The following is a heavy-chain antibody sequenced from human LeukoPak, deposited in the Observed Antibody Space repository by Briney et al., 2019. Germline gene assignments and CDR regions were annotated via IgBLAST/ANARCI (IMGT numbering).Heavy chain of an antibody. CDR3: ARARGYYYYYYMDV. V-gene: IGHV1-8*01. CDR1: GYTFTRYD. J-gene: IGHJ6*03. CDR2: INPNSGNT. Sequence: ASVKVSCKASGYTFTRYDVNWVRQSTGQGGEWRGGINPNSGNTGYAQKFQGRVTMTRNTSISTAYMELSSLRSEDTAVYYCARARGYYYYYYMDVWGKGTTVTVSS.